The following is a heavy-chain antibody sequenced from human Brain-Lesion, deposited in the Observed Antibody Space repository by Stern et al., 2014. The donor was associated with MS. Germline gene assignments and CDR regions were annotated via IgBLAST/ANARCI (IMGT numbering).Heavy chain of an antibody. CDR1: GGSISSGSFY. CDR3: ARETGGYTYGDTDFFDY. CDR2: IYSSGST. Sequence: DQLVESGPGLVKPSQTLSLTCIVSGGSISSGSFYWNWIRQPAGRGLEWIGRIYSSGSTNYNPYLKSRVTISGDTSHNQFSLKLISMTAADTAIYYCARETGGYTYGDTDFFDYWGQGALVTVSS. V-gene: IGHV4-61*02. J-gene: IGHJ4*02. D-gene: IGHD5-12*01.